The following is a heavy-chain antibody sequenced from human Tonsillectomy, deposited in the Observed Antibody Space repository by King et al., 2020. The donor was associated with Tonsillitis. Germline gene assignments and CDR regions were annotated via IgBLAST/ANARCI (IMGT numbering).Heavy chain of an antibody. CDR3: AKEGLRYCNGGTCFFDY. CDR2: ISGSSADT. D-gene: IGHD2-15*01. J-gene: IGHJ4*02. Sequence: VQLVESGGGLVQPGGSLRLSCAASGFTFTTYAMSWVRQAPGKGLEWVSAISGSSADTYYADSVRDRFTISRDNSKNTLFLQMNSLTAEDAAVYFCAKEGLRYCNGGTCFFDYWGQGVLVTVSS. V-gene: IGHV3-23*04. CDR1: GFTFTTYA.